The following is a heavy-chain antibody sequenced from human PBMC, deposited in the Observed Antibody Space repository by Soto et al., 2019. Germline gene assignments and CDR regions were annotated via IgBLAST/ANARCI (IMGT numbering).Heavy chain of an antibody. V-gene: IGHV3-23*01. CDR3: AKLLRPVYYYGMDV. CDR2: ISGSGDST. D-gene: IGHD3-22*01. Sequence: EVQLLEAGGGLVQPGGSLRLSCAATGLTFSSCAMSWVRQAPGKGLEWVSGISGSGDSTFYADSVKGRFTISRDNSKNTLYLQMNSLRADDTAVYYCAKLLRPVYYYGMDVWGQGTTVTVS. CDR1: GLTFSSCA. J-gene: IGHJ6*02.